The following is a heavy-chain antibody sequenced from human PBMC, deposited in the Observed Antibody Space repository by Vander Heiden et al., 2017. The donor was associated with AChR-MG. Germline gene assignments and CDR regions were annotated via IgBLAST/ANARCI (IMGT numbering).Heavy chain of an antibody. CDR2: IWYDGSNK. Sequence: QVQLVESGGGVVQPGRSLRLSCAASGFTFSSYGMHWVRQAPGKGLEWVAVIWYDGSNKYYADSVKGRFTISRDNSKNTLYLQMNSLRAEDTAVYYCARASANIAAAGTDFDYWGQGTLVTVSS. V-gene: IGHV3-33*01. CDR1: GFTFSSYG. J-gene: IGHJ4*02. CDR3: ARASANIAAAGTDFDY. D-gene: IGHD6-13*01.